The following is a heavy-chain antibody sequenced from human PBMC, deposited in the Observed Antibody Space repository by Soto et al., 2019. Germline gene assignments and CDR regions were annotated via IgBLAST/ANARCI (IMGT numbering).Heavy chain of an antibody. D-gene: IGHD2-15*01. V-gene: IGHV3-30*04. CDR2: ISFAGNNK. CDR3: ARDRQKALVVVAATGGFDY. J-gene: IGHJ4*02. CDR1: GFTFSSYS. Sequence: QVQLVESGGGVVQPGRSLRLSCAVSGFTFSSYSMHWVRQDPDMGLEWVAFISFAGNNKYYADSVKGRFIISRDNSNNMVYLEMNSLRPDDTAVYYCARDRQKALVVVAATGGFDYWGQGTPVTVSS.